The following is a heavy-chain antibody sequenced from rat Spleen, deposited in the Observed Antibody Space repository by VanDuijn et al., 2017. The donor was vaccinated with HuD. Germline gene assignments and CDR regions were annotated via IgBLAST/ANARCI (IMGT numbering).Heavy chain of an antibody. CDR3: TRGTYFRH. CDR2: ITNAGGGT. V-gene: IGHV5-29*01. D-gene: IGHD4-6*01. J-gene: IGHJ2*01. Sequence: EVQLVESGGGLVQPGRSLKLSCAASGFTFRNYGMAWVRQGPTKGLEWVASITNAGGGTHYPDSVKGRFTISRDIAKSTLYLEMDSLRSEDTATYYCTRGTYFRHWGQGVMVTVSS. CDR1: GFTFRNYG.